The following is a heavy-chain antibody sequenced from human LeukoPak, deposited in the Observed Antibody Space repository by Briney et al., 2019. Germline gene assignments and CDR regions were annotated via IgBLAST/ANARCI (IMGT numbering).Heavy chain of an antibody. CDR1: GFTFSTYW. Sequence: GGSLRLSCAASGFTFSTYWMSWVRQAPGKGLEWVANIKPDGSEKHYVDSVKGRFTISRDNAKNSLYLQMNSLRAEDTAVYYCARDQWWQFIAVAITSYFDRWGLGTLVTVSS. CDR3: ARDQWWQFIAVAITSYFDR. V-gene: IGHV3-7*01. D-gene: IGHD6-19*01. CDR2: IKPDGSEK. J-gene: IGHJ4*02.